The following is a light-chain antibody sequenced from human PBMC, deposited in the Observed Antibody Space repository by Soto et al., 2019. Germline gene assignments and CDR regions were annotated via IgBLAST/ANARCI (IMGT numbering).Light chain of an antibody. CDR3: QSYDTRVRGSVV. V-gene: IGLV1-40*01. J-gene: IGLJ2*01. Sequence: QSVLTQPPSVSGAPGQRVTISCTGSTSNIGAGYAVHWYQQLPGTAPKLLIYGDNNRPSGVPDRVSGSKSGTSASLAIIGLQAEDEADYYCQSYDTRVRGSVVLGGGTKLTVL. CDR2: GDN. CDR1: TSNIGAGYA.